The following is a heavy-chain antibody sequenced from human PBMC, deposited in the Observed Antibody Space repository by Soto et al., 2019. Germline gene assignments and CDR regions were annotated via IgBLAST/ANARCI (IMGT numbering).Heavy chain of an antibody. CDR2: ISYDGSNK. CDR1: GFTFSSYA. Sequence: GGSLRLSCAASGFTFSSYAMQWVRQAPGKGLEWVAVISYDGSNKYYADSVKGRFTISRDNSKNTLYLQMNSLRAEDTAVYYCARDVSVVRGIRDAFDIWGQGTMVTV. J-gene: IGHJ3*02. D-gene: IGHD3-10*01. CDR3: ARDVSVVRGIRDAFDI. V-gene: IGHV3-30-3*01.